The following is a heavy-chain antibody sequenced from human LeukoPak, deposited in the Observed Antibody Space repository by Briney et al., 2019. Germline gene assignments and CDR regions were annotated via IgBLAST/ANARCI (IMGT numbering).Heavy chain of an antibody. J-gene: IGHJ4*02. CDR1: GFTFSSYW. D-gene: IGHD2-2*01. Sequence: SGGSLRLSCAASGFTFSSYWMNWVRQAPGKGLVWVSRINTDGSSTNYADSVQGRFTTSRDNAKNTLYLQMNSLRADDTAVYFCARGTMPDYWGQGTLVTVPS. CDR3: ARGTMPDY. CDR2: INTDGSST. V-gene: IGHV3-74*01.